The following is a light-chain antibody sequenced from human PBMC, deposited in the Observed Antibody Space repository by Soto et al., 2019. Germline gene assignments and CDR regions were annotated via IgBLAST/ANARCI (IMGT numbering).Light chain of an antibody. CDR2: DVS. CDR1: SSDVGGYNY. Sequence: QSVLTQPASVSGSPGQSITISCTGTSSDVGGYNYVSWYQQHPDKAPKLVIYDVSNRPSGVSNRFSASKSGNTASLTISGLQAEDEADYYCISYTRSGTRVFGGGTKVTDL. V-gene: IGLV2-14*03. J-gene: IGLJ3*02. CDR3: ISYTRSGTRV.